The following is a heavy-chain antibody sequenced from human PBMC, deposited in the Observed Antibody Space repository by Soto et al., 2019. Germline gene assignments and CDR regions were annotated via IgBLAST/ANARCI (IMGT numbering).Heavy chain of an antibody. CDR1: GFTFNTYW. CDR3: ARFTRGSSGDY. Sequence: EVQLVESGGDLVQPGGSLRLSCVASGFTFNTYWMSWVRQAPGKGLEWVANIKEDGSDKYYVDSVKGRFTISRDNAKKLLYLQMNSLGAGDTAMYYCARFTRGSSGDYWGQGTLVTVSS. CDR2: IKEDGSDK. J-gene: IGHJ4*02. D-gene: IGHD6-25*01. V-gene: IGHV3-7*01.